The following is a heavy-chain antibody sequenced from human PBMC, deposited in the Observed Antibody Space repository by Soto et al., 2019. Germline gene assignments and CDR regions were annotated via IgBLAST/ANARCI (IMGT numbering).Heavy chain of an antibody. J-gene: IGHJ4*02. CDR2: IYDGGRT. CDR3: ARGPSGDKVDS. CDR1: GGSISTVDYW. Sequence: QVQLQESDPGLVKPSQTLSLTCTVAGGSISTVDYWWSWIRQSPDMGLEWIGHIYDGGRTYNNPSLESRVTISVDTSKSQLSLTLSSVSAADTAVYYCARGPSGDKVDSWGQGTLVTVSS. V-gene: IGHV4-30-4*01. D-gene: IGHD7-27*01.